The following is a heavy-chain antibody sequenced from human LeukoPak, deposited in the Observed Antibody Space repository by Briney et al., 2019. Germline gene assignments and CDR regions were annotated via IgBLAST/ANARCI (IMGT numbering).Heavy chain of an antibody. D-gene: IGHD6-13*01. CDR1: GFTFSSYG. J-gene: IGHJ6*02. CDR3: ARDIAAAGTRYCYYGMDV. V-gene: IGHV3-33*01. CDR2: IWYDGSNK. Sequence: GGSVRLPCAASGFTFSSYGMHWARQAPGKGLEWVAVIWYDGSNKYYADSVKGRFTISRDNSKNTLYLQMNSLRAEDTAVYYWARDIAAAGTRYCYYGMDVWGHGTTVTVSS.